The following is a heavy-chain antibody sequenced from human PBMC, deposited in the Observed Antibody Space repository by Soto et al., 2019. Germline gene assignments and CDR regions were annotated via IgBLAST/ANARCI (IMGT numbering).Heavy chain of an antibody. J-gene: IGHJ6*02. CDR2: ISGSGGST. Sequence: VGSLRLSCAASGFTFSSYAMSWVRQAPGKGLEWVSAISGSGGSTYYADSVKGRFTISRDNSKNTLYLQMNSLRAEDTAVYYCAKAAGPYYYYGMDVWGQGTTVTVSS. V-gene: IGHV3-23*01. CDR3: AKAAGPYYYYGMDV. CDR1: GFTFSSYA.